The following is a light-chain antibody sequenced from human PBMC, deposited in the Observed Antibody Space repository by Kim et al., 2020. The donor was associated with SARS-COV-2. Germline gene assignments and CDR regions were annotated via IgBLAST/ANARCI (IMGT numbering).Light chain of an antibody. Sequence: DIQMTQSPSSLSASLGDRVTITCRATEDIRSFLNWYQLKPGKAPKLLISDASKLQAGVPSRFSGRGSGTQFSFSISSLRPEDLATYYCLQHDTLYLTFGGGTKVDIK. CDR1: EDIRSF. V-gene: IGKV1-33*01. CDR3: LQHDTLYLT. J-gene: IGKJ4*02. CDR2: DAS.